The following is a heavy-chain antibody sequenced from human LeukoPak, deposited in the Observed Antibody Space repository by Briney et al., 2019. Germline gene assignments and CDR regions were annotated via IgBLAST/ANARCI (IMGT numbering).Heavy chain of an antibody. J-gene: IGHJ4*02. CDR2: IYYSGST. CDR3: AKTARLRYFEY. CDR1: GASISNYY. D-gene: IGHD3-9*01. Sequence: SETLSLTCTASGASISNYYWGWVRQPPGKGLEWVGYIYYSGSTNYNPSLKSRVTISLDTSKNQFSLNLTSVTAADTAVYYCAKTARLRYFEYWGQGTLVTVSS. V-gene: IGHV4-59*03.